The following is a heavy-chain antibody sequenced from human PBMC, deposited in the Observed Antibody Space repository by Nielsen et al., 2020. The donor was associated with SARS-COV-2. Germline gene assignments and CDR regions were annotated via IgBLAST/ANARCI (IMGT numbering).Heavy chain of an antibody. D-gene: IGHD6-19*01. V-gene: IGHV3-23*01. CDR2: ISGSGDST. CDR1: GFTFSSYA. J-gene: IGHJ4*02. Sequence: GESLKISCAASGFTFSSYAMSWVRQDPGKGLEWVSVISGSGDSTYYADSVKGRFTISRDNSKNTLYLQMNSLTAEDTAVYFCAKGRNRISVTGTLFDYWGQGTLVTVSS. CDR3: AKGRNRISVTGTLFDY.